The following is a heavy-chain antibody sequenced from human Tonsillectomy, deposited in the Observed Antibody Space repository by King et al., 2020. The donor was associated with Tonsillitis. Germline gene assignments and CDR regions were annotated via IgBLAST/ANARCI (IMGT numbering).Heavy chain of an antibody. CDR2: IYYSGST. V-gene: IGHV4-61*01. D-gene: IGHD5-18*01. J-gene: IGHJ4*02. CDR3: ARDGNDLASRGYSYGRNFDY. Sequence: VQLQESGPGLVKPSETLSLTCTVSGGSVSSGSYYWSWIRQPPGKGLEWIGYIYYSGSTNYNPSLKSRVTISVDTSKNQFSLKLSSVTAADTAGYYCARDGNDLASRGYSYGRNFDYWGQGTLVTVSS. CDR1: GGSVSSGSYY.